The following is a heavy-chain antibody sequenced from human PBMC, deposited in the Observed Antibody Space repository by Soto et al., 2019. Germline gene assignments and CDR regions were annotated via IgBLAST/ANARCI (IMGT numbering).Heavy chain of an antibody. D-gene: IGHD3-10*01. CDR1: GFTFTSYG. Sequence: QAHLVESGGGVVQPGRSLRLSCAASGFTFTSYGMHWVRQAPGTRLEWVAVISYDGGLQHYADSVKGRFTISRENSKNMVLLQMNSLRAEDTAVYYWVSDRGCGHASVPYSWGQGTLVSGSS. CDR3: VSDRGCGHASVPYS. V-gene: IGHV3-30*03. CDR2: ISYDGGLQ. J-gene: IGHJ4*02.